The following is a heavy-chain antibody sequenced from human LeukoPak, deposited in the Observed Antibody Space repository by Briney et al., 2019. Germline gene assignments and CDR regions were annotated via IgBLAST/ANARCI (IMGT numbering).Heavy chain of an antibody. CDR3: ARGGRGEAAQDFDY. D-gene: IGHD6-6*01. CDR2: INTNTGNP. CDR1: GYTLSSFA. Sequence: GASVKVSCKASGYTLSSFAMNWVRQAPGQGLEWMGWINTNTGNPMYAQGFTGRFVFSLDTSVSTAYPQINSLKAEDTAVYYCARGGRGEAAQDFDYWGQGTLVTVSS. J-gene: IGHJ4*02. V-gene: IGHV7-4-1*02.